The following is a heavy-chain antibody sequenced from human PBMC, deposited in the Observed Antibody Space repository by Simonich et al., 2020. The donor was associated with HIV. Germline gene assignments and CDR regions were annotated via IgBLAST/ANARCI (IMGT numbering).Heavy chain of an antibody. CDR3: ATQSMIVVAGDDDAFDI. Sequence: QVQLQQWGAGLLKPSETLSLTCAVYGGSFSGYYWSCIRHPPGKGLEWIGEINHSGTPTYNPSLKSRVTISVDPSKNQFSLKLNSVTAADTAVYYCATQSMIVVAGDDDAFDIWGQGTMVTVSS. V-gene: IGHV4-34*01. CDR1: GGSFSGYY. D-gene: IGHD3-22*01. J-gene: IGHJ3*02. CDR2: INHSGTP.